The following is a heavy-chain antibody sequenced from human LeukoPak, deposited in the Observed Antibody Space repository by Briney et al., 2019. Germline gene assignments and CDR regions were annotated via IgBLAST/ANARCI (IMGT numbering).Heavy chain of an antibody. D-gene: IGHD3-10*01. CDR3: ARVSHYYGSGSYDY. Sequence: GGSLRLSCAASGFTFSKYQMNWVRQAQGKGLEWVSHISSSGSTIYYADSVKGRFTISRDNAKNSLFLQMNSLRAEDTAVYYCARVSHYYGSGSYDYWGQGTLVTISS. J-gene: IGHJ4*02. V-gene: IGHV3-48*03. CDR2: ISSSGSTI. CDR1: GFTFSKYQ.